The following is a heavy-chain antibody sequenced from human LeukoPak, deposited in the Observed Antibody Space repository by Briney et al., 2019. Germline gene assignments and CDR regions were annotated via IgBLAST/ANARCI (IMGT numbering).Heavy chain of an antibody. Sequence: ASVKVSCKASGYTFTSYGISWVRQAPGQGLEWMGWISAYNGNTNYAQKLQGRVTMTTDTPTSTAYMELRSLRSDDTAVYYCARDAPWQWLVGPRNGPHHDGNDSWGQGTLVTVSS. CDR1: GYTFTSYG. CDR3: ARDAPWQWLVGPRNGPHHDGNDS. CDR2: ISAYNGNT. D-gene: IGHD6-19*01. V-gene: IGHV1-18*04. J-gene: IGHJ4*02.